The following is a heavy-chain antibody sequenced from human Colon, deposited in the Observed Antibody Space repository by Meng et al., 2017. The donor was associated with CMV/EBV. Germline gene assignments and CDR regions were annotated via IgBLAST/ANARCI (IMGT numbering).Heavy chain of an antibody. V-gene: IGHV3-30*02. CDR2: IRYDGTNK. D-gene: IGHD3-10*01. CDR3: AKEASGIPGYFDY. Sequence: GESLKISCAASEFTFSRNGMHWVRQAPGKGLEWVAFIRYDGTNKYYADSVKGRFTISRDNSKNTLYLQMNNLRAEDTAVYLCAKEASGIPGYFDYWGQGTLVTVSS. J-gene: IGHJ4*02. CDR1: EFTFSRNG.